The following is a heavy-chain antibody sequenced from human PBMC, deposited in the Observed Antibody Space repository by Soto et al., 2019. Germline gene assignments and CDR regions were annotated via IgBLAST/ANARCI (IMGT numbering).Heavy chain of an antibody. V-gene: IGHV4-30-4*01. D-gene: IGHD5-18*01. CDR3: AIYTAMEPTFDY. CDR2: IYYSGST. J-gene: IGHJ4*02. Sequence: QVQLQESGPGLVKPSQTLSLTCTVSGGSISSGDYYWSWIRQPPGKGLEWIGYIYYSGSTYYNPSLKSRVTISVDPSKTQFSLKLNSVTAADTAVYYCAIYTAMEPTFDYWGQGTLVTVSS. CDR1: GGSISSGDYY.